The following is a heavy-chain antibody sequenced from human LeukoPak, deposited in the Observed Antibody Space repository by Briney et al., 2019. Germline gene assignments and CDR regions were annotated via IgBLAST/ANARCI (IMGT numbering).Heavy chain of an antibody. CDR1: GKTFPSYG. J-gene: IGHJ6*02. V-gene: IGHV1-18*04. Sequence: GASVKVPCKASGKTFPSYGTSWVRQAPGQGLEWLGWISAYNGNTNYAQKPQGRFTMTTDTSTSTAYMELRSLRSDDTAVYYCARRGSQNLGMDVWGQGTTVTVSS. D-gene: IGHD2-15*01. CDR3: ARRGSQNLGMDV. CDR2: ISAYNGNT.